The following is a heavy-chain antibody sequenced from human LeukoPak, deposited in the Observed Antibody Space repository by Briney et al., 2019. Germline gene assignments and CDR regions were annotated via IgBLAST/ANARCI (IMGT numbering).Heavy chain of an antibody. CDR3: AKNLWFGELYNGMDV. J-gene: IGHJ6*04. CDR2: ISYDGSNK. D-gene: IGHD3-10*01. V-gene: IGHV3-30*18. Sequence: GGSLRLSCAASGFTFSSYGMHWVRQAPGKGLGWVAVISYDGSNKYYADSVKGRFTISRDNCKNTLYLQMNSLRAEDTAVHYCAKNLWFGELYNGMDVWGKGTTVTVSS. CDR1: GFTFSSYG.